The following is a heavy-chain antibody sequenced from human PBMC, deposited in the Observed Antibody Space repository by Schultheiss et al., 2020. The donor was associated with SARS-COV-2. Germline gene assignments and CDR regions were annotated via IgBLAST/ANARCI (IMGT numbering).Heavy chain of an antibody. D-gene: IGHD2-2*01. Sequence: GGSLRLSCAASGFTFSSYGMHWVRQAPGKGLEWVAVISYDGSNKYYADSVKGRFTISRDNSKNSLYLQMNSLRAEDTAVYYCATDERYQPGHDAFDIWGQGTMVTVSS. CDR3: ATDERYQPGHDAFDI. CDR1: GFTFSSYG. V-gene: IGHV3-30*03. J-gene: IGHJ3*02. CDR2: ISYDGSNK.